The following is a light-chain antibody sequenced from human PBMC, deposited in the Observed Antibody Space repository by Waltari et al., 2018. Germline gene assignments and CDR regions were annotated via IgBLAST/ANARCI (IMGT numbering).Light chain of an antibody. CDR2: GAS. Sequence: IVLTQSPGPLSLSPGERATLSCRASQSISSFLVWYQQKPGQAPRLLIYGASTRATGIPDRFSGSGSGTDFSLTISRLEPEDFAVYYCQHYVRLPVTFGQGTKVEIK. J-gene: IGKJ1*01. V-gene: IGKV3-20*01. CDR3: QHYVRLPVT. CDR1: QSISSF.